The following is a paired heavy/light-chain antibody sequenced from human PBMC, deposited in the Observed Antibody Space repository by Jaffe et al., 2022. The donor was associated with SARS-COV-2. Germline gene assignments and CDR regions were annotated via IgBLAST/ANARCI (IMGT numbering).Light chain of an antibody. Sequence: AIRMTQSPSSFSASTGDRVTITCRASQGISSYLAWYQQKPGKAPKLLIYAASTLQSGVPSRFSGSGSGTEFTLTISCLQSEDFATYYCQQYYSYPLTFGGGTKVEIK. V-gene: IGKV1-8*01. CDR3: QQYYSYPLT. CDR1: QGISSY. J-gene: IGKJ4*01. CDR2: AAS.
Heavy chain of an antibody. CDR1: GFTFSSYA. D-gene: IGHD3-22*01. CDR2: VSGSGVTT. Sequence: EVQLLESGGGLVQPGGSLGLACAASGFTFSSYAMTWVRQAPGKGLEWVSSVSGSGVTTYYADSVKGRFTISRDNSENTLYLQMNSLGAEDTAVYYCAKAGDSSGYYFGRFDPWGQGTLVTVSS. CDR3: AKAGDSSGYYFGRFDP. J-gene: IGHJ5*02. V-gene: IGHV3-23*01.